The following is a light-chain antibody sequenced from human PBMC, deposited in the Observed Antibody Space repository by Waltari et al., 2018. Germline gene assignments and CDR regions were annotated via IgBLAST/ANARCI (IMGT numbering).Light chain of an antibody. CDR2: KVP. CDR3: MQVTQWPQT. J-gene: IGKJ4*01. V-gene: IGKV2-30*01. Sequence: DVVMTQSPPALPVTLGQQASTSCSSSQSLVYSDGNTYLNWSQQRPAQSPRRLIYKVPNRDSGVPDRFSGSGSGTDFTLKISGVEAEDVGVYYCMQVTQWPQTFGGGTKVEIK. CDR1: QSLVYSDGNTY.